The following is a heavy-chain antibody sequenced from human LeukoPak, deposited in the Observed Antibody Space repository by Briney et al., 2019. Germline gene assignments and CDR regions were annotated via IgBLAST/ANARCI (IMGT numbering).Heavy chain of an antibody. CDR3: AKGLN. CDR2: IRHDSSDK. CDR1: GFTFSSYG. Sequence: PGGSLRLSCVASGFTFSSYGMHWVRQTPGKGLEWVTYIRHDSSDKSYADSVKGRFTISRDNSKNTLYLQMNSLRVEDTAVYYCAKGLNWGQGTLVTVSS. J-gene: IGHJ4*02. V-gene: IGHV3-30*02.